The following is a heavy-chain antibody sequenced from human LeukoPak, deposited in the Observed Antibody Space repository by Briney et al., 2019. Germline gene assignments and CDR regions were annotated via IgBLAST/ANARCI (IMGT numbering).Heavy chain of an antibody. V-gene: IGHV1-69*04. Sequence: SVKVSCKTSGGTFSSSAITWVRRAPGQGLEWMGRIIPVLNITRYTQKFQGRVTITADTSTSTVYMELSSLRSEETAVYYCARDQGLTAPPPYGLDVWGQGTTVIVSS. CDR1: GGTFSSSA. CDR3: ARDQGLTAPPPYGLDV. CDR2: IIPVLNIT. J-gene: IGHJ6*02. D-gene: IGHD5-18*01.